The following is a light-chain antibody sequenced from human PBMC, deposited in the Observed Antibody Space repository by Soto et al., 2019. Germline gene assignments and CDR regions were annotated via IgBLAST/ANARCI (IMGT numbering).Light chain of an antibody. CDR2: GPS. Sequence: EIVLTQSPGTLSLSPGERATLSCRASQSLSSSYLAWYQQKPGQAPRLLIYGPSNRATGIPDSFSGSGSGTDFSLTISRLEPEDFAVYYCQQYVGSPPRITFGQGTRLEIK. V-gene: IGKV3-20*01. CDR1: QSLSSSY. J-gene: IGKJ5*01. CDR3: QQYVGSPPRIT.